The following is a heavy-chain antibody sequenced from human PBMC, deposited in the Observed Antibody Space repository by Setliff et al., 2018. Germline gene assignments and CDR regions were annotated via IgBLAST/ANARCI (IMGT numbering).Heavy chain of an antibody. CDR1: GYSFTAFS. D-gene: IGHD2-2*01. J-gene: IGHJ4*02. V-gene: IGHV5-51*01. CDR3: ARRVVSTATRYFFDN. CDR2: VFPGDSKA. Sequence: GESLKISCKGSGYSFTAFSIGWVRQMPGGGLEWMGVVFPGDSKARYSPSFRGQVTISADQSISTAYLQWSSLKASDTAMYYCARRVVSTATRYFFDNWGQGTLVTVSS.